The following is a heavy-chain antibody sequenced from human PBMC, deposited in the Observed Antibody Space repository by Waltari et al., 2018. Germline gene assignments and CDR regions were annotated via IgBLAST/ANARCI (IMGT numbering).Heavy chain of an antibody. V-gene: IGHV4-4*01. D-gene: IGHD2-15*01. CDR3: ARDRGRGLSLDT. J-gene: IGHJ4*02. CDR2: VHASGRT. CDR1: GDSITSPYL. Sequence: QLKLPESGPGLMKPSGTLSLNCGVSGDSITSPYLWNWVRQSPQKGLEWLGQVHASGRTNYHPFFASRVTSSLDTSRNQCTLMLTCATAADTAIYCCARDRGRGLSLDTWGPGTLVTVSP.